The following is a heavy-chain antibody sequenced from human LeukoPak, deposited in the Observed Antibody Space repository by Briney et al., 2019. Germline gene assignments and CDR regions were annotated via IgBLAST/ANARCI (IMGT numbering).Heavy chain of an antibody. Sequence: GGSLRLSCAASGFTFSSYWMSWVRQAPGKGLEWVANIKQDGSEKYYVDSVKGRFTISRDNAKNSLYLQMNSLRAEDTAVYYFARDSDYYYYYYMDVWGKGTTVTVSS. J-gene: IGHJ6*03. CDR3: ARDSDYYYYYYMDV. V-gene: IGHV3-7*01. CDR1: GFTFSSYW. CDR2: IKQDGSEK.